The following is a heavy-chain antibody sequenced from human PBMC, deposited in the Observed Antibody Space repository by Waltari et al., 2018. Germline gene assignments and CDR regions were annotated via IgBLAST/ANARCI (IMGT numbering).Heavy chain of an antibody. V-gene: IGHV4-39*01. CDR3: ATYIGASVGTAAFDV. CDR2: VSYSGTT. Sequence: QLQLQESGPRLVRPSETLSLICRVSGVSITSNRHYWAWIRQSPGQGLEWIGTVSYSGTTDISPSLKSRVSVSRDTSKNQVSLILDSVTAADMAVYYCATYIGASVGTAAFDVWGQGTMVTVSS. CDR1: GVSITSNRHY. D-gene: IGHD5-12*01. J-gene: IGHJ3*01.